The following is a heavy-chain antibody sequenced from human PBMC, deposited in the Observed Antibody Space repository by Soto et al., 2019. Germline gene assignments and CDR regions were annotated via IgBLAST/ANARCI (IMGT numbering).Heavy chain of an antibody. V-gene: IGHV4-34*01. CDR2: INHSGST. CDR3: ARMYRRSYGDY. J-gene: IGHJ4*02. Sequence: QVQLQQWGAELLKPSETLSLTCAVYGGSFSGYYWSWIRQPPGKGLEWIGEINHSGSTNYNPSLKSRVTISVDTSKNQFSLKLSSVTAADTAVYYCARMYRRSYGDYWGQGTLVTVSS. D-gene: IGHD2-21*01. CDR1: GGSFSGYY.